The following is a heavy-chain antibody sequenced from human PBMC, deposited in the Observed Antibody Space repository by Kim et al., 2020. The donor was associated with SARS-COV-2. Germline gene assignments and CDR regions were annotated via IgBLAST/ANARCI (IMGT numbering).Heavy chain of an antibody. CDR3: ARDLSGSDDL. CDR1: GFTFSNYW. D-gene: IGHD5-12*01. Sequence: GGSLRLSCAASGFTFSNYWMHWVRQVQGEGLVWVSRSNEDGSITNYADSVRGRFTISRDNTRSTLYLQMNSLGAEDTALYYCARDLSGSDDLWGQGTLVT. V-gene: IGHV3-74*01. CDR2: SNEDGSIT. J-gene: IGHJ5*02.